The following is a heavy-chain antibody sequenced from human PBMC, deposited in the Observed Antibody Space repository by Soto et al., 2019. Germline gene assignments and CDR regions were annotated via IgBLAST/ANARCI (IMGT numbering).Heavy chain of an antibody. J-gene: IGHJ6*02. D-gene: IGHD6-13*01. CDR1: GFTVSSNY. Sequence: GALRLSCAASGFTVSSNYMSWVRQAPGKGLEWVSVIYSGGSTYYADSVKGRFTISRDNSKNTLYLQMNSLRAEDTAVYYCARAPSRIIAAAGPMDVWGQGTTVTVSS. CDR3: ARAPSRIIAAAGPMDV. V-gene: IGHV3-53*01. CDR2: IYSGGST.